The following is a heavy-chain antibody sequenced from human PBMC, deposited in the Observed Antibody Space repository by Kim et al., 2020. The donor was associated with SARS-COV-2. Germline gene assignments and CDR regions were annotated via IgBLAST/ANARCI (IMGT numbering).Heavy chain of an antibody. CDR1: GFTFSSYG. J-gene: IGHJ3*02. CDR3: AKPRRITMVRGVLGAFDI. Sequence: GGSLRLSCAASGFTFSSYGMHWVRQAPGKGLEWVAVISYDGSNKYYADSVKGRFTISRDNSKNTLYLQMNSLRAEDTAVYYCAKPRRITMVRGVLGAFDIWGQGTMVTVSS. V-gene: IGHV3-30*18. CDR2: ISYDGSNK. D-gene: IGHD3-10*01.